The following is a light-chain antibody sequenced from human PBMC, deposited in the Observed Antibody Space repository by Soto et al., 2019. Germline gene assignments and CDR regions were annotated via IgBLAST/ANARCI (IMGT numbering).Light chain of an antibody. J-gene: IGLJ3*02. V-gene: IGLV1-40*01. CDR1: SSNIGAGYA. Sequence: HSVLTQPPSVSGAPGQRVTISCTGSSSNIGAGYAVHWYLQLPGTAPKLLIYGNNNRPSGVPDRFSGSKSGTSASLAITGLQAEDEADYYCQSYDSSLSVVFGGGTKLTVL. CDR2: GNN. CDR3: QSYDSSLSVV.